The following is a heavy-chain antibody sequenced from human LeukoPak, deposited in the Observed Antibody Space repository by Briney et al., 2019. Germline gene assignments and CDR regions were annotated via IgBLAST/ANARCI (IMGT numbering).Heavy chain of an antibody. J-gene: IGHJ5*02. D-gene: IGHD6-19*01. CDR2: FDPEDGET. CDR3: ATRILRSGWPGGWFDP. Sequence: ASVKVSCKVSGYTLTELSMHWVRQAPGKGLEWMGGFDPEDGETIYAQKFQGRVTMTEDTSTDTAYMELSSLRSEDTAVYYRATRILRSGWPGGWFDPWGQGTLVTVSS. V-gene: IGHV1-24*01. CDR1: GYTLTELS.